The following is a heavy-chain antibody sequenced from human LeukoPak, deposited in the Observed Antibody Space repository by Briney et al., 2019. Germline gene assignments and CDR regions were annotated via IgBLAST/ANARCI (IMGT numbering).Heavy chain of an antibody. CDR1: GFTFSSYG. CDR3: ATYYYDSSGSPFDY. CDR2: ISYDGSNK. Sequence: GGSLRLSCAASGFTFSSYGMHWVRRAPGKGLEWVAVISYDGSNKYYADSVKGRFTISRDNSKNTLYLQMNSLRAEDTAVHYCATYYYDSSGSPFDYWGQGTLVTVSS. D-gene: IGHD3-22*01. J-gene: IGHJ4*02. V-gene: IGHV3-30*03.